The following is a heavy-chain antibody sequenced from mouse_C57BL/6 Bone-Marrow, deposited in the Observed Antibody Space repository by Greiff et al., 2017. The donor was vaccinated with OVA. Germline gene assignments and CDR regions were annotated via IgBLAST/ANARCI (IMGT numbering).Heavy chain of an antibody. CDR2: IDPSDSYT. Sequence: QVQLQQPGAELVRPGTSVKLSCKASGYTFTSYWMHWVKQRPGQGLEWIGVIDPSDSYTNYNQKFKGKATLTVDTSSSTAYMQLSSLTSEDSAVYYCARGADYEDFDCWGQGTTLTVSS. D-gene: IGHD2-4*01. V-gene: IGHV1-59*01. J-gene: IGHJ2*01. CDR3: ARGADYEDFDC. CDR1: GYTFTSYW.